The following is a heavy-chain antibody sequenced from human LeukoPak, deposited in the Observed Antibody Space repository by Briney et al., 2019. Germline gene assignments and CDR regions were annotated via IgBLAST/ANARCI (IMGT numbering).Heavy chain of an antibody. CDR1: GGYIITSGHY. CDR3: ARAVPGATDYFDY. J-gene: IGHJ4*02. V-gene: IGHV4-39*07. CDR2: VYYTGVT. D-gene: IGHD1-26*01. Sequence: SETLSLTCTVSGGYIITSGHYWGWIRQPPGKGLEWIGSVYYTGVTSTNPFFRSRMSISVDTSKNQFSLNLTSVTAADTAVYYCARAVPGATDYFDYWGQGTLVTVSS.